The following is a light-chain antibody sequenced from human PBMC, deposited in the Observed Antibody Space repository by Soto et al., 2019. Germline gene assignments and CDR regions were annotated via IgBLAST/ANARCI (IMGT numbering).Light chain of an antibody. V-gene: IGKV3-11*01. CDR2: DAS. CDR1: QSVSSY. J-gene: IGKJ4*01. CDR3: QYYGTTVT. Sequence: IVLTQSPATLSLSPGERATLSCRASQSVSSYLAWYQQKPGQAPRLLIYDASNRATGIPARFSGSGSGTDFTLTISRLEPEDFAVYYCQYYGTTVTFGGGTKVEIK.